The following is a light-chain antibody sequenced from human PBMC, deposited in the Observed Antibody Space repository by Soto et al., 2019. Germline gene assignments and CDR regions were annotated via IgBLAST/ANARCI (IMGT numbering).Light chain of an antibody. CDR1: SSDVGSYDL. J-gene: IGLJ2*01. CDR2: DVS. CDR3: CSYATTTL. Sequence: QSALTQPASVSGSPGQSITISCTGTSSDVGSYDLVSWYQQHPGNAPKLMIYDVSKRPSGVSDRFSGSKSGNTASLTISGLQADDEADYYCCSYATTTLFGGGTKLTVL. V-gene: IGLV2-23*02.